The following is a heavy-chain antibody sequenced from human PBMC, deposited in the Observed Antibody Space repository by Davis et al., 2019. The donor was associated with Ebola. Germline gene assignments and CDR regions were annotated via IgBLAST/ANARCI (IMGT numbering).Heavy chain of an antibody. CDR3: ARGRSSSRWAFDI. D-gene: IGHD6-13*01. Sequence: ASVKVSCKASGYTFTANYMHWVRQAPGQGLEWMGWINPKSGGTTYSQKFQGRVTMTRDTSISTVYMDLSRLRSDDTAVYYCARGRSSSRWAFDIWGQRTMVTVSS. V-gene: IGHV1-2*02. CDR1: GYTFTANY. J-gene: IGHJ3*02. CDR2: INPKSGGT.